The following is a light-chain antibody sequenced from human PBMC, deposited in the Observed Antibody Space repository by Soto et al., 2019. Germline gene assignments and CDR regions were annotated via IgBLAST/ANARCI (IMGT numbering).Light chain of an antibody. CDR2: EVS. CDR3: SSYTTSSTRV. J-gene: IGLJ1*01. CDR1: SSDVGIYNY. Sequence: QSVLTQPASVSVSPGRSIASSCTGSSSDVGIYNYVSWYQQHPGKVPKLIIYEVSNRPSGVSNRFSGSKSGNTASLTISGLQAEDEADYYCSSYTTSSTRVFGTGTKVTVL. V-gene: IGLV2-14*01.